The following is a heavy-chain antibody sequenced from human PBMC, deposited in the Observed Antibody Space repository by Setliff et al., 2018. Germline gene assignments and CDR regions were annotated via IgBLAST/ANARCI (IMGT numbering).Heavy chain of an antibody. CDR2: IWYDGSNK. D-gene: IGHD5-18*01. Sequence: QTGGSLRLSCAASGFSFSSYAMSWVRQAPGKGLEWVAVIWYDGSNKYYADSVKGRFTISRDNSKNTLYLQMNSLRAEDTAVYFCGRWLQWVDYWGQGALVTVSS. V-gene: IGHV3-33*08. J-gene: IGHJ4*02. CDR3: GRWLQWVDY. CDR1: GFSFSSYA.